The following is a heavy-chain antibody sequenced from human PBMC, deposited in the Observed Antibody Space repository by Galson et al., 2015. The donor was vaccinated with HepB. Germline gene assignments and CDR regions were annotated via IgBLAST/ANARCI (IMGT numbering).Heavy chain of an antibody. J-gene: IGHJ4*02. D-gene: IGHD3-3*01. CDR3: ARDDFWSGSVAGY. CDR1: GYSFANCW. Sequence: QSGAEVKKPGESLKISCKGSGYSFANCWIGWVRQMPGKGLEWMGIIYPGDSDTRYSPSFQGQVTISADKSTSTAYMELSSLRSEDTAVYYCARDDFWSGSVAGYWGQGTLVTVSS. V-gene: IGHV5-51*01. CDR2: IYPGDSDT.